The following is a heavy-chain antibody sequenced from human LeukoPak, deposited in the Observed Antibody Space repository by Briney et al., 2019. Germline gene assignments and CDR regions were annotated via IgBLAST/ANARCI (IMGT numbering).Heavy chain of an antibody. J-gene: IGHJ4*02. CDR3: ARGLGRIDY. CDR1: GGSISTYY. V-gene: IGHV4-59*01. D-gene: IGHD5/OR15-5a*01. CDR2: IYYSGST. Sequence: SETLSLTCTVSGGSISTYYWSWIRQPPGKGLEWIGYIYYSGSTNYNPSLKSRVTISVDTSKNQFSLKLSSVTAADTAVYYCARGLGRIDYWGQGTLVTVSS.